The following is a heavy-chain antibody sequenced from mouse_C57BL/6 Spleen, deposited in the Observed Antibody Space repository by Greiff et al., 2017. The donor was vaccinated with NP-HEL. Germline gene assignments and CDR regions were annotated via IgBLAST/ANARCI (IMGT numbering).Heavy chain of an antibody. CDR1: GYSFTGYY. CDR3: ARAGIYYAMDY. Sequence: VQLQQSGPELVKPGASVKISCKASGYSFTGYYMNWVKQSPEKSLEWIGEINPSTGGTTYNQKFKAKATLTVDKSSSTAYMQLKSLTSEDSAVYYCARAGIYYAMDYWGQGTSVTVSS. CDR2: INPSTGGT. J-gene: IGHJ4*01. V-gene: IGHV1-42*01.